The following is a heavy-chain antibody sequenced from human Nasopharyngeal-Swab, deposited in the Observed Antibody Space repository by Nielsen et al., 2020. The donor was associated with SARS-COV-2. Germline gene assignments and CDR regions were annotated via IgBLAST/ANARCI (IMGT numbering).Heavy chain of an antibody. V-gene: IGHV3-69-1*01. J-gene: IGHJ6*02. CDR2: ISSSSYI. D-gene: IGHD3-3*01. Sequence: IRQPTGKGLEWVSSISSSSYIYYADSVKGRFTISRDNAKNSFSLQMNSLRAEDTAVYYCARDGLDYDFWSAYFMDVWGQGTTVTVSS. CDR3: ARDGLDYDFWSAYFMDV.